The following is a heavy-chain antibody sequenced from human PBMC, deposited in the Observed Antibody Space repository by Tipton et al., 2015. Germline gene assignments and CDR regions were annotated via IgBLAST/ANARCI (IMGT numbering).Heavy chain of an antibody. CDR2: ISWNSGSI. V-gene: IGHV3-9*01. Sequence: SLRLSCVGSGFNFDEYAMHWVRQGPGKGLEWVSGISWNSGSIGYGDSVKGRFTISRDNAKNSLYLQMNSLRAEDTALYYCVKESPGGLQYFQHWGQGTLVTVSS. CDR3: VKESPGGLQYFQH. CDR1: GFNFDEYA. J-gene: IGHJ1*01. D-gene: IGHD5-12*01.